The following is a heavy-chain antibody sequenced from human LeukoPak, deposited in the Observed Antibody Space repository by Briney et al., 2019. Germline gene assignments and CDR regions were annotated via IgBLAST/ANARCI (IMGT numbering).Heavy chain of an antibody. J-gene: IGHJ3*02. Sequence: SVKVSCKASGGTFSSYAISWVRQAPGQGLEWMGGIIPIFGTANYAQKFQGRVTITADESTSTAYMELSSLRSEDTAVYYCAREPLVVPAAIVMRDAFDIWGQGTMVTVSS. CDR1: GGTFSSYA. CDR3: AREPLVVPAAIVMRDAFDI. CDR2: IIPIFGTA. D-gene: IGHD2-2*01. V-gene: IGHV1-69*13.